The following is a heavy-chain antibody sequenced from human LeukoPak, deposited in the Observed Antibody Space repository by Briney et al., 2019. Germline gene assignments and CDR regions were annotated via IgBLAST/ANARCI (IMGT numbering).Heavy chain of an antibody. J-gene: IGHJ3*02. Sequence: PSETLSLTCTVSGGSISSSSYYWGWIRQPPGKGLEWIGSIYYSGSTYYNPSLKSRVTISVDTSKNQFSLKLSSVTAADTAVYYCASRVWVVVIRHDAFDIWGQGTMVTVSS. CDR2: IYYSGST. V-gene: IGHV4-39*07. CDR3: ASRVWVVVIRHDAFDI. D-gene: IGHD3-22*01. CDR1: GGSISSSSYY.